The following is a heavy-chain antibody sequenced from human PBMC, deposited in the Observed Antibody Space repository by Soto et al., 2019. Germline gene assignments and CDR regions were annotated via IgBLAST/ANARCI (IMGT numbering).Heavy chain of an antibody. CDR3: ASLYGDYVSY. CDR2: IYYGGST. CDR1: GGSFSSSSYY. V-gene: IGHV4-39*01. D-gene: IGHD4-17*01. J-gene: IGHJ4*02. Sequence: SETLSLTCTVSGGSFSSSSYYWGWIRQPPGKGLEWIGCIYYGGSTYYHPSLKSRVIISVDTSKNQFSLKLSSVTAADTAVYYCASLYGDYVSYWGQGTLVTVSS.